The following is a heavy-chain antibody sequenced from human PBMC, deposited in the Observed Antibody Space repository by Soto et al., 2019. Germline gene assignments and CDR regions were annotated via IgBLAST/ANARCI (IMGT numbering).Heavy chain of an antibody. CDR3: ARDVGGSSSYLGY. J-gene: IGHJ4*02. V-gene: IGHV1-2*02. CDR1: GYTFTGYY. Sequence: QVQLVQSGAEVKKPGASVKVSCKASGYTFTGYYIHWVRQAPGQGLGWMGWINLDSGGATYEQKFQGRVTMTRDTSIRTAKMELNRLRSDDTATYYCARDVGGSSSYLGYWGQGTLVTVSS. CDR2: INLDSGGA. D-gene: IGHD6-6*01.